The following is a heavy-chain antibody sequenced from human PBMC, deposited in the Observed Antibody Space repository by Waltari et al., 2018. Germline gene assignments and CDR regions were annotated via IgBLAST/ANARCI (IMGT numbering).Heavy chain of an antibody. Sequence: QITLKESGPTLVKPTQTLTLTCTFSGFSLSTSGVGVGWIRQPPGKALEWLALIYWNDDKRYSPSLKSRLTMTKDTAKNQVVLTMTNMDPVDTATYYCAHRGIAAALGSDAFDIWGQGTMVTVSS. CDR2: IYWNDDK. V-gene: IGHV2-5*01. CDR3: AHRGIAAALGSDAFDI. J-gene: IGHJ3*02. D-gene: IGHD6-13*01. CDR1: GFSLSTSGVG.